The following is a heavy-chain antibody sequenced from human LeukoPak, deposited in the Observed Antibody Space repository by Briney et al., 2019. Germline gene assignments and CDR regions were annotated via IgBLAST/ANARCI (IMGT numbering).Heavy chain of an antibody. CDR2: ISGSGGST. CDR1: GFTFSSYA. Sequence: GGSLRLSCAASGFTFSSYAMSWVRQAPGKGLEWVSAISGSGGSTYYADSVKGRFTISRDNSKNTLYLQMNSLRAEDTAVYYCANLIGDGDYGSSWYFDLWGRGTLVTVSS. D-gene: IGHD4-17*01. CDR3: ANLIGDGDYGSSWYFDL. V-gene: IGHV3-23*01. J-gene: IGHJ2*01.